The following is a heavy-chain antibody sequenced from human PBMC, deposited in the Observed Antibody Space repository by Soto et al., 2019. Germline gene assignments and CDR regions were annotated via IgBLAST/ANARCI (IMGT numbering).Heavy chain of an antibody. CDR1: GFTFSNYD. CDR3: AKLQSWRALDY. V-gene: IGHV3-23*01. J-gene: IGHJ4*02. Sequence: EVLLLESGGGLVQPGGSLRLSCAASGFTFSNYDMGWVRQAPGKGLELVSFISGSGSGPYYAGSVKGLFTISRDNAENTLYLQMNSLRVEDTAVYYCAKLQSWRALDYWGQGTLVTVSS. D-gene: IGHD6-13*01. CDR2: ISGSGSGP.